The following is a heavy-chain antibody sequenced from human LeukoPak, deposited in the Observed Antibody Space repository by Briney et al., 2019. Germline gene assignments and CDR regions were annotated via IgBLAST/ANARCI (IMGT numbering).Heavy chain of an antibody. Sequence: PSETLSLTCTVSGGSISSYYWSWIRQPPGKGLEWIGYIYYSGTTNYNPSLKSRVTISVDTSKNQFSLKLSSVTAADTAVYYCARGRGDFWSGYYYFDYWGQGTLVTVSS. CDR3: ARGRGDFWSGYYYFDY. CDR2: IYYSGTT. CDR1: GGSISSYY. V-gene: IGHV4-59*12. D-gene: IGHD3-3*01. J-gene: IGHJ4*02.